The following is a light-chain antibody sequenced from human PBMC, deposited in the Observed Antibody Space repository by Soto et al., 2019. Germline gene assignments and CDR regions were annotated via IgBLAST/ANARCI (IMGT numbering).Light chain of an antibody. J-gene: IGKJ4*01. V-gene: IGKV3-11*01. Sequence: EIVFTQSPATLSLSPGERATLSCRASQSVSSYLAWYQQKPAQAPMLLISDASNRATGIPARFSGSGSRTDFTLTISSLEPEDFEVYYCQQRSKWPLTFGGGTKV. CDR1: QSVSSY. CDR2: DAS. CDR3: QQRSKWPLT.